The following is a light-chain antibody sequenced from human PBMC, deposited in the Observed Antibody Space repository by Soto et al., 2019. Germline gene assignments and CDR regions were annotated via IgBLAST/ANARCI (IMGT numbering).Light chain of an antibody. CDR2: AAS. J-gene: IGKJ3*01. Sequence: DIQMTQSPSSLSASVGDRVTITCRASQSISSYLNWYQQKPGKAPKLLIYAASSLQSGVPSRFSGSGSGTEFTLTISSLQPEEFATYYCQQSYSTLFTFGPGTKVDI. CDR3: QQSYSTLFT. V-gene: IGKV1-39*01. CDR1: QSISSY.